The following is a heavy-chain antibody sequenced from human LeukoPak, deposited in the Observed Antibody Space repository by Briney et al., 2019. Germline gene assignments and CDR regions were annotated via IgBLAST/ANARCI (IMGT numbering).Heavy chain of an antibody. V-gene: IGHV1-46*01. D-gene: IGHD3-10*01. CDR2: INTNDGST. J-gene: IGHJ4*02. CDR3: AREGYGSGTYLDY. CDR1: GYTFTSYY. Sequence: ASVKVPCKASGYTFTSYYMHWVRQAPGQGLAWMGRINTNDGSTNYAQKFQGRVTRTRNMSTSTVYMELSSLRSEDTAVYYCAREGYGSGTYLDYWGQGTLVTVSS.